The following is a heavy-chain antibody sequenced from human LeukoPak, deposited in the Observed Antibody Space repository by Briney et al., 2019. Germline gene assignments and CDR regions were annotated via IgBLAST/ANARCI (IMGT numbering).Heavy chain of an antibody. Sequence: PSETLFLTCAVYGGSFSGYYWSWIRQPPGKGLEWIGRMYPSGSTDYNPSLRSRVTMSVDTSKNQFSLKLSSVTAADTAVYYCARDRYGGIIDYWGQGTLVTVSS. J-gene: IGHJ4*02. V-gene: IGHV4-4*07. CDR3: ARDRYGGIIDY. CDR2: MYPSGST. D-gene: IGHD1-1*01. CDR1: GGSFSGYY.